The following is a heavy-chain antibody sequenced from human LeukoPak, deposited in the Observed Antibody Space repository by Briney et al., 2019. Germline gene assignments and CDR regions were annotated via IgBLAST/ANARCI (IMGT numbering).Heavy chain of an antibody. J-gene: IGHJ4*02. V-gene: IGHV4-34*01. Sequence: SETLSLTCAVYGGSFSGYYWSWIRQPPGKGLEWIGEINHSGSTNYNPSLKSRVTISVDTSKNQFSLKLSSVTAADTAVYYCARNWVYGSGEIDYWGQGTLVTVSS. CDR3: ARNWVYGSGEIDY. CDR2: INHSGST. CDR1: GGSFSGYY. D-gene: IGHD3-10*01.